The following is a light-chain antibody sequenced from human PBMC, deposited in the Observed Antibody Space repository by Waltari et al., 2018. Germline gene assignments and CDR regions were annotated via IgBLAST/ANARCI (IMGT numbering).Light chain of an antibody. CDR3: QHYLRLPVT. V-gene: IGKV3-20*01. Sequence: EIVLTQSPGPLSLSPGQTATLPCRASQSVGRTLAWYQQKSGRAPSLLIYGASIRATGIPDRFSGSGSGTDFSLTIREVEPEDFAVYHCQHYLRLPVTFGQGTKVEI. J-gene: IGKJ1*01. CDR2: GAS. CDR1: QSVGRT.